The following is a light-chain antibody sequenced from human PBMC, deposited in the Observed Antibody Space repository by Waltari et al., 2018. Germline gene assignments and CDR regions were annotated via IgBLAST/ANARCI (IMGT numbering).Light chain of an antibody. Sequence: QSVLTQPPSASGTPGQGVTISCSGSNSNIGSNTVSWYQQFPGTAPQLLIHTDTQRPSGVPDRFSGSKSGTSASLAISGLQSEDEAHYFCAAWDDSLSGRVVGGGTKVTVI. CDR1: NSNIGSNT. CDR3: AAWDDSLSGRV. V-gene: IGLV1-44*01. J-gene: IGLJ3*02. CDR2: TDT.